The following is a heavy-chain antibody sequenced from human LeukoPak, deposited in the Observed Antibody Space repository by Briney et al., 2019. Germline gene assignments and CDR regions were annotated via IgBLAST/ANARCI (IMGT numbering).Heavy chain of an antibody. CDR2: IYYSGST. V-gene: IGHV4-59*01. J-gene: IGHJ4*02. Sequence: SETLSLTCTVSGGSISSYYWSWIRQPPGKGLEWIGYIYYSGSTNYNPSLQSRVTISVDTSRNQFSLKLSSVTAADTAMYYCARAPIRYRSAGTCYSHFDNWGQGTLVTVSS. CDR1: GGSISSYY. D-gene: IGHD2-15*01. CDR3: ARAPIRYRSAGTCYSHFDN.